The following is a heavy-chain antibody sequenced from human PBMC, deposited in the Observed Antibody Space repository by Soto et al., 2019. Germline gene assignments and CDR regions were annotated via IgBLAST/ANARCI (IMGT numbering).Heavy chain of an antibody. Sequence: GGSLRLSCAASGFTFGTYAMSWVRQAPGKGLEWVSSITGSGTSTYYADSVKGRFTIFRDNSKDTLYVHMNDLRAEDTAMYYCGKEGDYDSSVRYWGLGTLVTVSS. D-gene: IGHD3-22*01. CDR1: GFTFGTYA. J-gene: IGHJ4*02. CDR3: GKEGDYDSSVRY. CDR2: ITGSGTST. V-gene: IGHV3-23*01.